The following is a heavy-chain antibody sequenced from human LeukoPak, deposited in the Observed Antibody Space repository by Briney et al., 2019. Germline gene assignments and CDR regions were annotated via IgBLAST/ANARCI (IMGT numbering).Heavy chain of an antibody. CDR2: ISGSGGST. V-gene: IGHV3-23*01. CDR3: AKDLHPSIAAAGHYFDY. Sequence: GGSLRLSCAASGFTFSSYAMSWVRQAPGKGLERVSAISGSGGSTYYADSVKGRFTISRDNSKNTLYLQMNSLRAEDTAVYYCAKDLHPSIAAAGHYFDYWGQGTLVTVSS. CDR1: GFTFSSYA. D-gene: IGHD6-13*01. J-gene: IGHJ4*02.